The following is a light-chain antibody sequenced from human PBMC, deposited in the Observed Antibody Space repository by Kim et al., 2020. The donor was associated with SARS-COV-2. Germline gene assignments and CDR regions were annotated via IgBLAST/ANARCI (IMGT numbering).Light chain of an antibody. CDR3: QQRHIWPIT. Sequence: EVVLTQSPVTLSLSPGERATVSCRASQSVSNLLAWYQQKPGQAPRLLIYDAFNRATGIPARFSGSGSGTDFTLTISSLEPEDFAVYYCQQRHIWPITFGQGTRLEIK. J-gene: IGKJ5*01. CDR1: QSVSNL. CDR2: DAF. V-gene: IGKV3-11*01.